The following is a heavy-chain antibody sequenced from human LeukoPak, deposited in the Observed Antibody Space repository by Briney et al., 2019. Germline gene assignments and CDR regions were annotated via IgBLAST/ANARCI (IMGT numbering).Heavy chain of an antibody. Sequence: GGTLRLSCALSGITFSNHGMDWVRQAPGKGLEWVSGISGSGDVKWYADSVKGRFIISRDNSKNTLYLQMNSLRAEDTAVYYCAKGATYYYGSGSLNWFDPWGQGTLVTVSS. V-gene: IGHV3-23*01. CDR1: GITFSNHG. CDR2: ISGSGDVK. D-gene: IGHD3-10*01. CDR3: AKGATYYYGSGSLNWFDP. J-gene: IGHJ5*02.